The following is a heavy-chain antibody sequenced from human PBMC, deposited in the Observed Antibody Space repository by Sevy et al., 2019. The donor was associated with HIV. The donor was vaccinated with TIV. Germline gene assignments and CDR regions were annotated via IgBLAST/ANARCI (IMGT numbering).Heavy chain of an antibody. Sequence: GGSLRLSCAASGFSFNDHAMHWVRQVPGKGLEWVSGVSWNSRNIGYGDSVKGRFTISRDNANHFLYLEMNSLRPEDTVFYYCAKDINRGCDGVNCYPYYYYFYGLDVWGQGTTVTVSS. CDR1: GFSFNDHA. V-gene: IGHV3-9*01. CDR3: AKDINRGCDGVNCYPYYYYFYGLDV. J-gene: IGHJ6*02. CDR2: VSWNSRNI. D-gene: IGHD2-21*01.